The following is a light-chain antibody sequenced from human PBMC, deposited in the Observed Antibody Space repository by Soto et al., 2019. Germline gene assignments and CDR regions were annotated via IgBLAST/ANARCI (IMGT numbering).Light chain of an antibody. Sequence: QSALTQPASVSGSPGQSVTISCTGTSSDVGGYQYVSWYQQHPGKAPKLMIYEVSNRPSGVSNRFSGSKSGNTASLTISGLQAEDEADYYCSSYTTSRTLLYVFGTGPKLTVL. V-gene: IGLV2-14*01. CDR2: EVS. CDR3: SSYTTSRTLLYV. J-gene: IGLJ1*01. CDR1: SSDVGGYQY.